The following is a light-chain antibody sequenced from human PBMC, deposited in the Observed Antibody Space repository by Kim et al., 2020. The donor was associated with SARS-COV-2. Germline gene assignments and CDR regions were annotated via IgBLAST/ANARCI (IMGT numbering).Light chain of an antibody. Sequence: DIQVTQSPSSLSASVGDRVTITCRASQPISNYLNWYRQEPGKAPKLLIYAASTLQSGVPSRFSGSGSGTDFTLTISSLQPEDFATYYCQESYSTPPELAFGGGTKVEI. CDR2: AAS. J-gene: IGKJ4*01. V-gene: IGKV1-39*01. CDR3: QESYSTPPELA. CDR1: QPISNY.